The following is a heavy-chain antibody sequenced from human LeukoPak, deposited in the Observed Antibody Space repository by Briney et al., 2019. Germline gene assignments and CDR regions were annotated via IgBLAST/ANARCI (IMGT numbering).Heavy chain of an antibody. CDR3: ARGIAAAGTRWFDP. J-gene: IGHJ5*02. CDR1: RYTFTGYY. V-gene: IGHV1-2*02. D-gene: IGHD6-13*01. Sequence: GASVKVSCKASRYTFTGYYMHWVRQAPGQGLEWMGWINPNSGGTNYAQKFQGRVTMTRDTSISTAYMELSRLRSDDTAVYYCARGIAAAGTRWFDPWGQGTLVTVSS. CDR2: INPNSGGT.